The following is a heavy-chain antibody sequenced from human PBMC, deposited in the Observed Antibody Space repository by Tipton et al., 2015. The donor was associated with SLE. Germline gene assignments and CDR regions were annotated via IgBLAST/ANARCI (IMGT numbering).Heavy chain of an antibody. J-gene: IGHJ5*02. CDR2: IYYSGST. V-gene: IGHV4-39*01. Sequence: TLSLTCTVSGGSISSSSYYWGWIRQPPGKGLEWIGSIYYSGSTYYNPSLKSRVTISVDTSKNQFSLKLGSVTAADTAVYYCASIETGWFDPWGQGTLVTVSS. CDR1: GGSISSSSYY. CDR3: ASIETGWFDP. D-gene: IGHD1-14*01.